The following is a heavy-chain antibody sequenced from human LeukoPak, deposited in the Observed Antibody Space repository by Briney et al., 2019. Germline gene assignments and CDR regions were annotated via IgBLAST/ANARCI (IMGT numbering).Heavy chain of an antibody. Sequence: GGSLRLSCAASGFTFSSYSMNWVRQAPGKGLGWVSYISSSSSTIYYADSVKGRFTISRDNAKNSLYLQMNSLRAEDTAVYYCARDQTVTTLNWFDPWGQGTLVTVSS. CDR2: ISSSSSTI. J-gene: IGHJ5*02. V-gene: IGHV3-48*01. CDR1: GFTFSSYS. D-gene: IGHD4-11*01. CDR3: ARDQTVTTLNWFDP.